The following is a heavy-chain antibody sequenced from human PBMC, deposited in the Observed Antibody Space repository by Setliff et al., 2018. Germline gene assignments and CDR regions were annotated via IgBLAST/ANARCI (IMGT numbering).Heavy chain of an antibody. CDR1: GASVGSSQYY. CDR3: AKSNSGFDSGEC. J-gene: IGHJ4*02. V-gene: IGHV4-39*07. CDR2: IHGAGST. D-gene: IGHD5-12*01. Sequence: SETLSLTCTVSGASVGSSQYYWGWIRHPPGKGLEWIGTIHGAGSTYYNPSLVSRISMSADTSKSQFSLTLTSVTAADTAMYYCAKSNSGFDSGECWGQGTLVTVSS.